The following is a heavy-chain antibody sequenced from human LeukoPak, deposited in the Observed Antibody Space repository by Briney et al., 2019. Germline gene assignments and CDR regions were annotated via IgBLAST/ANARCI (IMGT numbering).Heavy chain of an antibody. V-gene: IGHV1-2*02. Sequence: ASVKVSCKASGYTFTGYYMHWVRQAPGQGLEWMGWINPNSGGTNYAQKFQGRVTMTRDTSISTACMELSRLRSDDTAVYYCARVGMSWEKQPTDNWFDPWGQGTLVTVSS. CDR2: INPNSGGT. CDR1: GYTFTGYY. D-gene: IGHD6-13*01. J-gene: IGHJ5*02. CDR3: ARVGMSWEKQPTDNWFDP.